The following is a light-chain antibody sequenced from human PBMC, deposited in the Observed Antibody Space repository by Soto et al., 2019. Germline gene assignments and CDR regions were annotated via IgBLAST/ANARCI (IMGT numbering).Light chain of an antibody. CDR2: DAS. Sequence: AIQLTQSPSSLSASVGDRVSITCRASQGIGSALAWYQLKPGAAPALLIYDASTLESGVPSRFSGSRSGADFTLTISSLQPEDFATYYCQQYYSYPRRTFGQGTKVEIK. CDR3: QQYYSYPRRT. CDR1: QGIGSA. J-gene: IGKJ1*01. V-gene: IGKV1-13*02.